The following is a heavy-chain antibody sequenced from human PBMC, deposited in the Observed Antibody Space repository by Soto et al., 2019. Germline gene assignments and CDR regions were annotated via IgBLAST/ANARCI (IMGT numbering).Heavy chain of an antibody. CDR3: AKAPGVAGKWNNFDY. J-gene: IGHJ4*02. D-gene: IGHD6-19*01. CDR1: GFTFDDYA. V-gene: IGHV3-9*01. Sequence: EVQLVESGGGLVQPGRSLRLSCAASGFTFDDYAMHWVRQAPGKGLEWVSGISWNSGSIGYADSVKGRFTISRDNAKNSLYLQMNSLRAEDTALYYCAKAPGVAGKWNNFDYWGQGTLVTVSS. CDR2: ISWNSGSI.